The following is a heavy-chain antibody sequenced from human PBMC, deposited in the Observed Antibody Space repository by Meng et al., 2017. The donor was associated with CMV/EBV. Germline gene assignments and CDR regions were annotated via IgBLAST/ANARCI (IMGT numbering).Heavy chain of an antibody. CDR3: ARYCTNTGCDIYDD. CDR2: INQGGSEK. J-gene: IGHJ4*02. V-gene: IGHV3-7*01. Sequence: GESLTISCAASGFTFSSYWMSWVRQAPGKGLEWVANINQGGSEKYYVDSVKGRFNMSRDNAKNTLYLQMSSLTAEDTAVYYCARYCTNTGCDIYDDWGQGTLVTVSS. CDR1: GFTFSSYW. D-gene: IGHD2-2*02.